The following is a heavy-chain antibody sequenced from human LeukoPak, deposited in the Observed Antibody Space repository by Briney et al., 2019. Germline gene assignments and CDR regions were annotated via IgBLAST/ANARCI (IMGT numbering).Heavy chain of an antibody. J-gene: IGHJ4*02. Sequence: GRSLRLSCAASGFTFSSYAMHWVRQAPGKGLEWVAVISYDGSNKYYADSVKGRFTISRDNSKNTLYLQMNSLRAEDTAVYYCAREEREGSLMDWGQGTLVTVSS. CDR1: GFTFSSYA. D-gene: IGHD2-8*01. CDR3: AREEREGSLMD. V-gene: IGHV3-30*01. CDR2: ISYDGSNK.